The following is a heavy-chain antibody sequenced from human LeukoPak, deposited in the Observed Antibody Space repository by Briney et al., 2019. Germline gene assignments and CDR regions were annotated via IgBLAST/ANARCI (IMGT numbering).Heavy chain of an antibody. CDR3: ARDYCSSTSCYVQY. J-gene: IGHJ4*02. Sequence: GGSLRLSCAASGFTFSSYAMHWVRQAPGKGLEWVAVISYDGSNKYYADSVKGRFTISRDNSKNTLYLQMNSLRAEDTAVYYCARDYCSSTSCYVQYWGQGTLVTVSP. CDR2: ISYDGSNK. D-gene: IGHD2-2*01. CDR1: GFTFSSYA. V-gene: IGHV3-30*04.